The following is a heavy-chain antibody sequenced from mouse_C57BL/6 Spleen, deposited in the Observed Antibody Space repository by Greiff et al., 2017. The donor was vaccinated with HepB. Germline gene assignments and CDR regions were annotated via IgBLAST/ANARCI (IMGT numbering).Heavy chain of an antibody. V-gene: IGHV5-17*01. CDR1: GFTFSDYG. J-gene: IGHJ4*01. D-gene: IGHD2-12*01. CDR2: ISSGSSTI. Sequence: EVMLVESGGGLVKPGGSLKLSCAASGFTFSDYGMHWVRQAPEKGLEWVAYISSGSSTIYYADTVKGRFTISRDNAKNTLFLQMTSLMSEDTAMYYGARRYCYAYYYAMDYWGQGTSVTVSS. CDR3: ARRYCYAYYYAMDY.